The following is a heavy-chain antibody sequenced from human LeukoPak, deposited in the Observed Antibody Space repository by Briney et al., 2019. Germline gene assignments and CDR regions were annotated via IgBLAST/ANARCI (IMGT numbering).Heavy chain of an antibody. J-gene: IGHJ3*02. V-gene: IGHV3-23*01. CDR2: ISGSGGST. CDR1: GFTFSSNY. Sequence: GGSLRLFCAASGFTFSSNYMSWVRQAPGKGLEGGSAISGSGGSTYYADSVKGRFTISRDNSKNTLYLQMNSLRAEDTAVYYCAKDRPEILRYFDWLPHAFDIWGQGTMVTVSS. CDR3: AKDRPEILRYFDWLPHAFDI. D-gene: IGHD3-9*01.